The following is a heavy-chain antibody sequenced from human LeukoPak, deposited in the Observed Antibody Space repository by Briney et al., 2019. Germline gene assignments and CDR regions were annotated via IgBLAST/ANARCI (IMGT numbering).Heavy chain of an antibody. J-gene: IGHJ6*02. Sequence: ASVKVSCKVSGHILSELSIHWVRQAPGKGLEWMGRIIPILGIANYAQKFQGRVTITADKSTSTAYMELSSLRSEDTAVYYCATLNGMDVWGQGTTVTVSS. CDR2: IIPILGIA. V-gene: IGHV1-69*02. CDR1: GHILSELS. CDR3: ATLNGMDV. D-gene: IGHD3-9*01.